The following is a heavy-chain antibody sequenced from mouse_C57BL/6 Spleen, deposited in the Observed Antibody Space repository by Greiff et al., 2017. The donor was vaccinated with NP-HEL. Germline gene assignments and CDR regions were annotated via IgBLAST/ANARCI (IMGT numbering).Heavy chain of an antibody. J-gene: IGHJ4*01. CDR1: GFTFSSYG. CDR3: ARRSTTVVATSDYARDY. V-gene: IGHV5-6*01. Sequence: EVHLVESGGDLVKPGGSLKLSCAASGFTFSSYGMSLVRQTPDKRLEWVATISSGGSYTYYPDSVKGRFTISRDNAKNTLYLQMSSLKSEDTAMYYCARRSTTVVATSDYARDYWGQGTSVTVSS. CDR2: ISSGGSYT. D-gene: IGHD1-1*01.